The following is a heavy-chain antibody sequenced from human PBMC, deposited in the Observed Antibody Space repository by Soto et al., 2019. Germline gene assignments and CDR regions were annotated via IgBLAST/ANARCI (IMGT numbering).Heavy chain of an antibody. CDR1: GFTFSNAW. V-gene: IGHV3-15*01. Sequence: GGSLRLSCAASGFTFSNAWMSWVRQAPGKGLEWVGRIKSKTDGGTTDYAAPVKGRFTISRDDSKNTLYLQMNSLKTEDTAVYYCTTDAFYVWGSYRDWSPFDYWGQGTLVTVSS. CDR3: TTDAFYVWGSYRDWSPFDY. J-gene: IGHJ4*02. CDR2: IKSKTDGGTT. D-gene: IGHD3-16*02.